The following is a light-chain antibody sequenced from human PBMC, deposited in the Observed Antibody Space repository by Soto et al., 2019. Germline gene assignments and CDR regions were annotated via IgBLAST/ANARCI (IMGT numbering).Light chain of an antibody. CDR2: AAS. Sequence: AIRMTQSPSSFSASTGDRVTINCRASQGISSYLAWYQQKPGKAPKLLIYAASTLQSGVPPRFSGSGSGTDFTLAISSPQPEDSATYYCLQDINYPWTFGQGTKVDIK. CDR1: QGISSY. V-gene: IGKV1-8*01. J-gene: IGKJ1*01. CDR3: LQDINYPWT.